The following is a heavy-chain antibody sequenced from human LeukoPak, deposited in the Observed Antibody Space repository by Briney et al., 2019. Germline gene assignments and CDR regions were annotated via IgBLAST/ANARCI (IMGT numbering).Heavy chain of an antibody. CDR2: INWNGGST. CDR3: ARDPPVGYCSGGSCYFDY. V-gene: IGHV3-20*04. CDR1: GFTFSSYG. Sequence: GGSLRLSCAASGFTFSSYGVSWVRQAPGKGLEWVSGINWNGGSTGYADSVKGRFTISRDNAKNSLYLQMNSLRAEDTALYYCARDPPVGYCSGGSCYFDYWGQGTLVTVSS. J-gene: IGHJ4*02. D-gene: IGHD2-15*01.